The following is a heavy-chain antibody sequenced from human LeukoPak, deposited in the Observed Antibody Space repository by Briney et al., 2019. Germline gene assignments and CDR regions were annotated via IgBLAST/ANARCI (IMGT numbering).Heavy chain of an antibody. CDR3: ARRWTTMTDDYFDY. D-gene: IGHD4-17*01. J-gene: IGHJ4*02. CDR2: ISGYNGHT. CDR1: GYTFTSSN. Sequence: ASVKVSCKASGYTFTSSNIAWLRQAPGQGLEWMGWISGYNGHTNYARRLQDRVTMTTDTSTSTAYLELRSLRSDDTAVFYCARRWTTMTDDYFDYWGQGTLVTVSS. V-gene: IGHV1-18*04.